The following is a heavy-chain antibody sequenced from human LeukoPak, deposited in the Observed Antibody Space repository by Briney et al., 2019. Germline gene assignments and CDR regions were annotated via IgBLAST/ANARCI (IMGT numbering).Heavy chain of an antibody. D-gene: IGHD3-10*01. J-gene: IGHJ4*02. CDR2: IYHSGST. V-gene: IGHV4-4*02. CDR3: ARGSLYYYGSGSPTPIDY. Sequence: SETLSLTCAVSGGSISSSNWWSWVRQPPGKGLEWIGEIYHSGSTNYNPSLKSRVTISVDKSKNQFSLKLSSVAAADTAVYYCARGSLYYYGSGSPTPIDYWGQGTLVTVSS. CDR1: GGSISSSNW.